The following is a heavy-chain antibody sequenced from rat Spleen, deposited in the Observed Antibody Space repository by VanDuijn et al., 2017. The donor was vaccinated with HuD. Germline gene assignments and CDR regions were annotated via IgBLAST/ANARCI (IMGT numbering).Heavy chain of an antibody. CDR3: ARRHYGYTDYFDY. Sequence: EVQLVESGGGLVQPGRSLKLSCVASGITFNNYWMTWIRQAPGKGLEWVATISYGDSSGHSSTYYRDSVKGRFTISRDNAKSTLSLQMDSLRSEDTATYYCARRHYGYTDYFDYWGQGVMVTVSS. CDR1: GITFNNYW. D-gene: IGHD1-9*01. CDR2: ISYGDSSGHSST. J-gene: IGHJ2*01. V-gene: IGHV5-29*01.